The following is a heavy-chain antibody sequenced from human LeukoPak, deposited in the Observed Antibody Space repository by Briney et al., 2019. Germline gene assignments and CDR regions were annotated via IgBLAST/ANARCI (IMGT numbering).Heavy chain of an antibody. CDR1: GFTFSSYA. V-gene: IGHV3-30*04. Sequence: GGSLRLSCAASGFTFSSYAMHWVRQAPGKGLEWVAVISYDGSNKYYADSVKGRFTISRDNSKNTLYLQMSSLRAEDTAVYYCARDIDFWSGTDAFDIWGQGTMVTVSS. J-gene: IGHJ3*02. CDR3: ARDIDFWSGTDAFDI. CDR2: ISYDGSNK. D-gene: IGHD3-3*01.